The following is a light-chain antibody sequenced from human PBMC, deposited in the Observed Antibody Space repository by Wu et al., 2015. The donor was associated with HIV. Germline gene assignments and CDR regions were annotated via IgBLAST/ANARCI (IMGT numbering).Light chain of an antibody. CDR1: QSVNTN. J-gene: IGKJ4*01. V-gene: IGKV3-15*01. CDR3: QQYNFWPT. Sequence: VMTHSPATVSVSPGERATLSCRASQSVNTNLAWYQQKPGQAPRLLIYDTSIRATGIPARFSGSGSGTEFTLTISNMQSEDVAVYYCQQYNFWPTFGGGTKVEIK. CDR2: DTS.